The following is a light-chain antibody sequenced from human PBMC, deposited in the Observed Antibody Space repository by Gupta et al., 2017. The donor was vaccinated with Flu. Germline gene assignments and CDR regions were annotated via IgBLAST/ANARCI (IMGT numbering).Light chain of an antibody. CDR2: NDN. CDR3: AAWDDSLNGLWV. V-gene: IGLV1-44*01. J-gene: IGLJ3*02. CDR1: SSNIGRNV. Sequence: QAVLTQPISDSGTPRQGVTCSCPGSSSNIGRNVVSWYQHVPGRAPKLLIYNDNQRPSGVPDRFSGSKSGTSASLAISGLQSEDEADYYCAAWDDSLNGLWVFGGGTQLTVL.